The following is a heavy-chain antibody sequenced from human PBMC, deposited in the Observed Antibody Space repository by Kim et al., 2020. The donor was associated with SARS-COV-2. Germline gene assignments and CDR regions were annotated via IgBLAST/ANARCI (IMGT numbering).Heavy chain of an antibody. CDR3: ARAGGRDNYYDSSGYLDY. CDR1: GYTFTSYG. V-gene: IGHV1-18*01. Sequence: ASVKVSCKASGYTFTSYGISWVRQAPGQGLEWMGWISAYNGNTNYAQKLQGRVTMTTDTSTSTAYMELRSLRSDDTAVYYCARAGGRDNYYDSSGYLDYWGQGTLVTVSS. J-gene: IGHJ4*02. CDR2: ISAYNGNT. D-gene: IGHD3-22*01.